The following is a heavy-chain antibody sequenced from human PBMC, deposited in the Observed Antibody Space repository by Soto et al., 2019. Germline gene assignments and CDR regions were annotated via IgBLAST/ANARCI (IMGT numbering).Heavy chain of an antibody. CDR3: ATDKGPYVDPPSGHYYYGMDV. D-gene: IGHD4-17*01. CDR2: IIPIFGTA. CDR1: GGTFSSYA. J-gene: IGHJ6*02. V-gene: IGHV1-69*06. Sequence: QVQLVQSGAEVKKPGSSVKVSCKASGGTFSSYAISWVRQAPGQGLEWMGGIIPIFGTANYAQKFQGRVTITADKSTGTAYMELSSLRSEDTAVYYCATDKGPYVDPPSGHYYYGMDVWGQGTTVTVSS.